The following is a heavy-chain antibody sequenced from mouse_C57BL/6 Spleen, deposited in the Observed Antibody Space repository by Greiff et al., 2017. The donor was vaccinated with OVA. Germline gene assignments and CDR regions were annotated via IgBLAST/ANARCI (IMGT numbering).Heavy chain of an antibody. J-gene: IGHJ2*01. D-gene: IGHD2-13*01. V-gene: IGHV1-82*01. CDR2: IYPGDGDT. CDR1: GYAFSSSW. CDR3: ARLTTQYYFDY. Sequence: QVQLQQSGPELVKPGASVKISCKASGYAFSSSWMNWVKQRPGKGLEWIGRIYPGDGDTNYNGKFKGKATLTADKSSSTAYMQLSSLTSEDSAVYFCARLTTQYYFDYWGQGTTRTVSS.